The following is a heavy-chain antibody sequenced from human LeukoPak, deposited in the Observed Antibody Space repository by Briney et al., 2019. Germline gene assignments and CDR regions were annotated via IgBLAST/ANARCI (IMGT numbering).Heavy chain of an antibody. CDR2: ISGSGGST. J-gene: IGHJ6*02. V-gene: IGHV3-23*01. CDR3: AKGITYGMDV. Sequence: GGSLRLSCAASGFTFSSYAMSWVRQAPGKGLGWVSAISGSGGSTYYADSVKGRFTISRDNSKSTLYLQMNSLRAEDTAVYYCAKGITYGMDVWGQGTTVTVSS. CDR1: GFTFSSYA.